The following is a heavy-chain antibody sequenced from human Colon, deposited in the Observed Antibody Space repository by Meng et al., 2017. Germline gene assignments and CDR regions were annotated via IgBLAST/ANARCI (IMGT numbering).Heavy chain of an antibody. J-gene: IGHJ4*02. Sequence: SETLSLTCTVPGYSISSGYYWGWIRQPPGKGLEWIGSFYHSGNTYYNPSLKSRVTISVDTSKNQFSLKLSSVTAADTDVYYCARDPPGAANDYFDYWGQGTLVTVSS. CDR3: ARDPPGAANDYFDY. D-gene: IGHD6-19*01. CDR1: GYSISSGYY. V-gene: IGHV4-38-2*02. CDR2: FYHSGNT.